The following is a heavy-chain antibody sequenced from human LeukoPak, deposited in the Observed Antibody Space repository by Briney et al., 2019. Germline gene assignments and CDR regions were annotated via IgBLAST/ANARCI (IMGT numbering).Heavy chain of an antibody. CDR3: AGRSGWYSRPKGYFQH. CDR1: GGSISSGGYY. J-gene: IGHJ1*01. CDR2: INHSGST. V-gene: IGHV4-39*07. Sequence: SETLSLTCTVSGGSISSGGYYWSWIRQPPGKGLEWIGEINHSGSTNYNPSLKSRVTISVDTSKNQFSLKLSSVTAADTAVYYCAGRSGWYSRPKGYFQHWGQGTLVTVSS. D-gene: IGHD6-19*01.